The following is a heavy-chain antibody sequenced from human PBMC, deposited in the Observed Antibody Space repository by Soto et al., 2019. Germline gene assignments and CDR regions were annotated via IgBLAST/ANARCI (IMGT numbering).Heavy chain of an antibody. J-gene: IGHJ4*02. D-gene: IGHD3-22*01. CDR2: INHSGIT. V-gene: IGHV4-34*01. CDR3: ARGSNKINPTTYYYDSSGRPHPLFDY. CDR1: GGSFSGYY. Sequence: QVQLQQWGAGLLDPSETLSLTCAVYGGSFSGYYWSWIRQPPGKGLEWIGEINHSGITNYNPSLKSRVTISVDTSKNQFSLKLSSVTAADTAVYYCARGSNKINPTTYYYDSSGRPHPLFDYWGQGTLVTVSS.